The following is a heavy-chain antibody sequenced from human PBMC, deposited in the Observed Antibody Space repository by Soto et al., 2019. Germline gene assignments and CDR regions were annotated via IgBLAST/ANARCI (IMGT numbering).Heavy chain of an antibody. J-gene: IGHJ4*02. CDR3: AKGRTDLGYCSGGSCYGPFDY. CDR2: ISGSGGST. Sequence: PGGSLRLSCAASGFTFSSYAMSWVRQAPGKGLEWVSAISGSGGSTYYADSVKGRFTISRDNSKNTLYLQMNSLRAEDTAVYYCAKGRTDLGYCSGGSCYGPFDYWGQGTLVTVSS. CDR1: GFTFSSYA. V-gene: IGHV3-23*01. D-gene: IGHD2-15*01.